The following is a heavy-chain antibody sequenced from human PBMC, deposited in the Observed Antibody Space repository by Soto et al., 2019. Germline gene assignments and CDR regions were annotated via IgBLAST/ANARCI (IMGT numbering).Heavy chain of an antibody. CDR1: GFRFSSSG. V-gene: IGHV3-30*03. J-gene: IGHJ6*02. CDR3: ASAWYGDQHYYGMGV. D-gene: IGHD6-13*01. Sequence: GGSLRLSCAASGFRFSSSGMHWVRQAPGKGLEWVAVIIYDGGKKEYADSVKGRFTVSRDNSKDTVYLQMNNLRPVDTATYYCASAWYGDQHYYGMGVWGQGTTVTVSS. CDR2: IIYDGGKK.